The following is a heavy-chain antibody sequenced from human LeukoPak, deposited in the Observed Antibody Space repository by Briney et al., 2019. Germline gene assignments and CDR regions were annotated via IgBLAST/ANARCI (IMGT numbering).Heavy chain of an antibody. V-gene: IGHV3-23*01. CDR2: ISGSGGST. CDR3: AKDASLVNIVVVVAWVSWFDP. CDR1: GFTFSSYA. Sequence: GGSLRLSCAASGFTFSSYAMSWVRQAPGKGLEWVSAISGSGGSTYYADSVKGRFTISRDNSKNTLYLQMNSLRAEDTAVYYCAKDASLVNIVVVVAWVSWFDPWGQGTLVTVSS. J-gene: IGHJ5*02. D-gene: IGHD2-15*01.